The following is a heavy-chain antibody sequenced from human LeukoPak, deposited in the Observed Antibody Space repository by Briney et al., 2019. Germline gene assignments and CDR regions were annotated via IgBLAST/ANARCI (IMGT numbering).Heavy chain of an antibody. D-gene: IGHD2-21*01. CDR2: TFAFLNMA. CDR1: GATFSNFA. V-gene: IGHV1-69*04. CDR3: AGSNPSHMGDF. J-gene: IGHJ4*02. Sequence: GASVKVSCKASGATFSNFAVTWVRQAPGQGLEWMGRTFAFLNMANYAEKFQGRVTITADSSTTTVYMELTSLTSEDTGTYYCAGSNPSHMGDFWGQGTLVTVSS.